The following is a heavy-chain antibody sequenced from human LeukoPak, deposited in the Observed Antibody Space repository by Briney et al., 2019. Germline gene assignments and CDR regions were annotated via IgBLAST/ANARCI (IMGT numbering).Heavy chain of an antibody. CDR1: GFTVSSNY. CDR3: ARALSPYSGSYGVDY. J-gene: IGHJ4*02. D-gene: IGHD1-26*01. V-gene: IGHV3-74*01. Sequence: GGSLRLSCAASGFTVSSNYMSWVRQAPGKGLVWVSRINSDGSATAYADSVKGRFTISRDNAENTLYLQMNSLRAEDTAVYYCARALSPYSGSYGVDYWGQGTLVTVSS. CDR2: INSDGSAT.